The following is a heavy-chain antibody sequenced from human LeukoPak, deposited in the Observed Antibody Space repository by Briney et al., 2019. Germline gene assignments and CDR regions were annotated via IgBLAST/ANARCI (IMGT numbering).Heavy chain of an antibody. Sequence: GGSLRLSCAASGSTFSRYGMHWVRQAPGKGLEWVALISYDGSNKYYADSVEGRFTISRDNSKNTLYLQMNSLRAEDTAVYSCAKHYDTSAFDIWGQGTMVTVSS. D-gene: IGHD3-22*01. CDR3: AKHYDTSAFDI. CDR2: ISYDGSNK. J-gene: IGHJ3*02. CDR1: GSTFSRYG. V-gene: IGHV3-30*18.